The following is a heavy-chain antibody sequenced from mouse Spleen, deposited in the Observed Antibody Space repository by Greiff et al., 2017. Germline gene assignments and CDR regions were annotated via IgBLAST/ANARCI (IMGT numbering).Heavy chain of an antibody. Sequence: EVKLMESGPELVKPGDSVKISCKASGYSFTGYFMNWVMQSHGKSLEWIGRINPYNGDTFYNQKFKGKATLTVDKSSSTAHMELRSLTSEDSAVYYCAREGYYNAMDYWGQGTSVTVSS. CDR2: INPYNGDT. V-gene: IGHV1-20*01. D-gene: IGHD2-12*01. J-gene: IGHJ4*01. CDR3: AREGYYNAMDY. CDR1: GYSFTGYF.